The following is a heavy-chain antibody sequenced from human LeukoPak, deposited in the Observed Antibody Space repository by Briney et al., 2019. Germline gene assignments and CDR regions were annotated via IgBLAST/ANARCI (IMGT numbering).Heavy chain of an antibody. CDR3: ARYGTERAFDI. D-gene: IGHD4-17*01. CDR2: IYYSGST. Sequence: SETLSLTCTVSGGSISSYYWSWIRQPPGNGLEWIGYIYYSGSTNYNPSLKSRVTISVDTSKNQFSLKLSSVTAADTAVYYCARYGTERAFDIWGQGTMVTVSS. CDR1: GGSISSYY. J-gene: IGHJ3*02. V-gene: IGHV4-59*01.